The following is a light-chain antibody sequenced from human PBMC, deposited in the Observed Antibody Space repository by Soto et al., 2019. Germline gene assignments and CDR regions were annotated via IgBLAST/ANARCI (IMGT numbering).Light chain of an antibody. J-gene: IGLJ3*02. CDR1: SSDIGTYNF. Sequence: QSALTQPPSASGSPGQSVTISCTGTSSDIGTYNFVSWHQQHPGKAPKLIIYEVNERPSGVPDRFSGSKSGNTASLTVSGLQAEDEADYYCSSYAGSNILFGGGTKVTVL. CDR3: SSYAGSNIL. V-gene: IGLV2-8*01. CDR2: EVN.